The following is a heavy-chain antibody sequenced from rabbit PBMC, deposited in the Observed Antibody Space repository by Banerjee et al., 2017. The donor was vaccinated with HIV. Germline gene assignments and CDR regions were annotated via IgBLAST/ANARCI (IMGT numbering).Heavy chain of an antibody. CDR3: ARDLAGVIGWNFNL. CDR1: GFSFSNKYV. V-gene: IGHV1S45*01. D-gene: IGHD4-1*01. Sequence: QEQLEESGGDLVKPEGSLTLTCTASGFSFSNKYVMCWVRQAPGKGLEYIGDVSTGGRTVYATWAKGRFTVSKTSSTTVTLQMTSLTPADTATYFCARDLAGVIGWNFNLWGPGTLVT. J-gene: IGHJ4*01. CDR2: DVSTGGRT.